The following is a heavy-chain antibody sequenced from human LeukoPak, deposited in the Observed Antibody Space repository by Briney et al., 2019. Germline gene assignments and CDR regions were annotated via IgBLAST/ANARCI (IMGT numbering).Heavy chain of an antibody. CDR1: GGTFSSYA. CDR2: IIPILGIA. J-gene: IGHJ4*02. CDR3: ARDLGVAVAGFDY. V-gene: IGHV1-69*04. D-gene: IGHD6-19*01. Sequence: SVKVSCKASGGTFSSYAISWVRQAPGQGLEWMGRIIPILGIANYAQKLQGRVTMTTDTSTSTAYMELRSLRSDDTAVYYCARDLGVAVAGFDYWGQGTLVTVSS.